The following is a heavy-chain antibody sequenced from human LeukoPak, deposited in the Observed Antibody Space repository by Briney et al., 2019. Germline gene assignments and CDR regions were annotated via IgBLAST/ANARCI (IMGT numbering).Heavy chain of an antibody. J-gene: IGHJ4*02. CDR1: GFSFSSSW. CDR3: ARDRRSGLDH. V-gene: IGHV3-7*03. Sequence: GGSLRLSCAASGFSFSSSWMAWVRPAPGQGLEWVANLKQDAYQTFYLESVKGRFTISRDNAKNSLYLYMNSLRVEDTAMYYCARDRRSGLDHWGQGALVTVSS. D-gene: IGHD6-19*01. CDR2: LKQDAYQT.